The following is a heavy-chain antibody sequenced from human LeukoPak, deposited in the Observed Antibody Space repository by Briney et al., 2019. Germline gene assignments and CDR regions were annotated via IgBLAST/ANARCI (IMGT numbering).Heavy chain of an antibody. CDR2: INPNSGGT. D-gene: IGHD1-1*01. CDR1: GYTFTGYY. V-gene: IGHV1-2*02. CDR3: ARGLGKLVGTTC. Sequence: ASVKVSCKASGYTFTGYYMHWVRQAPGRGLEWMGWINPNSGGTNYAQKFQGRVTMTRDTSISTAYMELSRLRSDDTAAYYCARGLGKLVGTTCWGQGTLVTVSS. J-gene: IGHJ4*02.